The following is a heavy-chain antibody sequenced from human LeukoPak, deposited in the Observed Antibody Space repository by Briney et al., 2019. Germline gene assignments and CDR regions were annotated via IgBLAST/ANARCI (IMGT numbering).Heavy chain of an antibody. V-gene: IGHV3-23*01. Sequence: GGSLRLSCVASGFTFSSYAMSCVRQAPGKGLEWVSVISVSGDTTYYADSVKGRFTISRDNSKNTLYLQMNSLRAEDTAVFYCAKTQGYFDSWGQGTLVTVSS. J-gene: IGHJ4*02. CDR1: GFTFSSYA. CDR2: ISVSGDTT. CDR3: AKTQGYFDS.